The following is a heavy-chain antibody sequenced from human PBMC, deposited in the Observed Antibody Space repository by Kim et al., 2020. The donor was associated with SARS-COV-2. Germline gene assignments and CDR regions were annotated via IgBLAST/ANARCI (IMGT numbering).Heavy chain of an antibody. CDR2: ISGSGGST. CDR1: GFTFSSYA. CDR3: AKVPIRGVLTYYFDY. D-gene: IGHD3-10*01. Sequence: GGSLRLSCAASGFTFSSYAMSWVRQAPGKGLEWVSAISGSGGSTYHADSVKGRFTISRDNSKNTLYLQMNSLRAEDTAVYYCAKVPIRGVLTYYFDYWGQGTLVTVSS. J-gene: IGHJ4*02. V-gene: IGHV3-23*01.